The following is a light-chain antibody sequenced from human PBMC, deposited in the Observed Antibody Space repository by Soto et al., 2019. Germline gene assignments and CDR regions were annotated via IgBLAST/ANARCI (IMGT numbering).Light chain of an antibody. V-gene: IGKV3-15*01. Sequence: EIVLTQSAATLSVSPGERATLSCRASQSVSSNLAWYQQKPGQAPRLLIYGASTRATGIPARFSGSGSGTAFTLTISSLQSQDFAVYYCQQYNNWPLTFGGGTKVEIK. CDR2: GAS. CDR3: QQYNNWPLT. J-gene: IGKJ4*01. CDR1: QSVSSN.